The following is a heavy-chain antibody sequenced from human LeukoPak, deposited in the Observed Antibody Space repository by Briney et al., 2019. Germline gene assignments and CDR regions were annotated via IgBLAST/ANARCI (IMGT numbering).Heavy chain of an antibody. J-gene: IGHJ5*02. CDR2: IYHSGST. CDR3: ARVIVGALNWFDP. D-gene: IGHD1-26*01. CDR1: GYSLSSGYY. V-gene: IGHV4-38-2*02. Sequence: SETLSLTCTVSGYSLSSGYYWGWIRQPPGKGLERIGSIYHSGSTYYNPSLKSRVTISVDTSKNQFSLKLSSVTAADTAVYYCARVIVGALNWFDPWGQGTLVTVSS.